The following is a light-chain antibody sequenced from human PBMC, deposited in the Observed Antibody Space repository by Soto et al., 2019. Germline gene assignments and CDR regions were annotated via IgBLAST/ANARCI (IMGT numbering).Light chain of an antibody. CDR3: QQFYHTPPT. CDR2: WAS. Sequence: DIVMTQSPDSLAVSLGERATINCKSSQSVLYSSNNKNYLAWFQQKPGQPPKVLIYWASTRESGVPDRFSGSGSGTDFTLTISSLQAEDVAVYFCQQFYHTPPTFGQGTNLEIK. J-gene: IGKJ2*01. V-gene: IGKV4-1*01. CDR1: QSVLYSSNNKNY.